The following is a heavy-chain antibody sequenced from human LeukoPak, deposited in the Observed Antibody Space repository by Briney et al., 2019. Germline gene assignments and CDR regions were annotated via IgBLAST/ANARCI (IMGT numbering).Heavy chain of an antibody. CDR1: GGSFSGYY. D-gene: IGHD3-10*01. J-gene: IGHJ4*02. CDR3: ARGFGDF. V-gene: IGHV4-59*01. Sequence: SETLSLTCAVYGGSFSGYYWSWIRQPPGKGLEWIGYIYYSGSTNYNPSLKSRVTISIDTSKNQFSLKLSSVTAADTAVYYCARGFGDFWGQGTLVTVSS. CDR2: IYYSGST.